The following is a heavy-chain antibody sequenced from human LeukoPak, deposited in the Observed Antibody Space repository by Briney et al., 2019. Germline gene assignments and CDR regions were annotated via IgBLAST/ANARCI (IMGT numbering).Heavy chain of an antibody. Sequence: ASVKVSCKASGYTITGYYMHWVRQAPGQGLESMGWINPNSGGTNYTQKFQGRVTMTRDTSISTAYMELSRLRSDDTAVYYCARAVGYCSSTSCQNWFDSWGQGTLVTVSS. D-gene: IGHD2-2*01. J-gene: IGHJ5*01. V-gene: IGHV1-2*02. CDR1: GYTITGYY. CDR2: INPNSGGT. CDR3: ARAVGYCSSTSCQNWFDS.